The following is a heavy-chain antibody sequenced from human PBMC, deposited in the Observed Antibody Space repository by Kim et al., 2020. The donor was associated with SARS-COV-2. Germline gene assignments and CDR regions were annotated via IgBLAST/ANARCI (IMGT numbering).Heavy chain of an antibody. CDR1: GFTFSSYG. J-gene: IGHJ4*02. D-gene: IGHD3-22*01. Sequence: GGSLRLSCAASGFTFSSYGMHWVRQAPGKGLEWVAVIWYDGSNKYYADSVKGRFTISRDNSKNTLYLQMNSLRAEDTAVYYCAKDSDPSTEYYDSSGYHFFDYWGQGTLVTVSS. CDR2: IWYDGSNK. CDR3: AKDSDPSTEYYDSSGYHFFDY. V-gene: IGHV3-33*06.